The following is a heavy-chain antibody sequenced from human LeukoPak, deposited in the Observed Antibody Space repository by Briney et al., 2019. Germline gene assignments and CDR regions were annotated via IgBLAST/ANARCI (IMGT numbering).Heavy chain of an antibody. J-gene: IGHJ4*03. D-gene: IGHD2-8*01. CDR2: ISSSGGTT. V-gene: IGHV3-23*01. Sequence: GGSLRLSCSASGFTFSSYAMSWVRQAPGKGLEWVSVISSSGGTTYYADSVKGRFTISRDNSKNTLYLQMNSLRAEDTAVYYCARKALGYCSNGVCYFDNLGPGTLVTVSS. CDR1: GFTFSSYA. CDR3: ARKALGYCSNGVCYFDN.